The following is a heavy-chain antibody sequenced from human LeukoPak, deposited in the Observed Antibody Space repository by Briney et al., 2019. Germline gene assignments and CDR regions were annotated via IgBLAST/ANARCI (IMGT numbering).Heavy chain of an antibody. J-gene: IGHJ3*02. CDR1: GGSISSYY. D-gene: IGHD3-22*01. Sequence: SETLSLTCTVSGGSISSYYWSWIRQPPRKGLEWIGYIYYSGSTNYNPSLKSRVTISVDTSKNQFSLKLSSVTAADTAVYYCARDPDYYDSSGRAFDIWGQGTMVTVSS. V-gene: IGHV4-59*01. CDR3: ARDPDYYDSSGRAFDI. CDR2: IYYSGST.